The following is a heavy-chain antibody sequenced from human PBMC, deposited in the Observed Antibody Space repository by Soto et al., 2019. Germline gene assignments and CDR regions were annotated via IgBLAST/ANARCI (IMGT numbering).Heavy chain of an antibody. CDR1: ADSVSSNTAS. J-gene: IGHJ5*02. CDR2: TYFRSKWYN. D-gene: IGHD5-12*01. CDR3: AKGDNLGPKTGYAFDP. Sequence: SQTLSLTCAISADSVSSNTASWNWIGQSPSRGLEWLGRTYFRSKWYNDYAVSVKSRIIINPDTSNNQFSLQLNSVTPEDTAVYFCAKGDNLGPKTGYAFDPWGQGIMVTVSS. V-gene: IGHV6-1*01.